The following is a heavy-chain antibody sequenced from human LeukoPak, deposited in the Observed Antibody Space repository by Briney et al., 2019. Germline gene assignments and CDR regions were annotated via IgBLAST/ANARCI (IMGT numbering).Heavy chain of an antibody. D-gene: IGHD3-3*01. V-gene: IGHV4-34*01. CDR1: GGSFSGYY. J-gene: IGHJ4*02. Sequence: PSETLSLTCAVYGGSFSGYYWSWIRQPPGKGLEWIGEINHSGSTNYNPSLKSRVTISVDTSKNQFSLKLSSVTAADTAEYYCARGPLRVGFWSGYYLDYWGQGTLVTVSS. CDR3: ARGPLRVGFWSGYYLDY. CDR2: INHSGST.